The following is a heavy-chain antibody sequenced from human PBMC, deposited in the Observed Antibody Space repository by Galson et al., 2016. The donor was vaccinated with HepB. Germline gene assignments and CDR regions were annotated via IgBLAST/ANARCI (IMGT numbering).Heavy chain of an antibody. J-gene: IGHJ4*02. CDR1: GGSISSYY. Sequence: SETLSLTCAVSGGSISSYYWSWIRQPPGKGLEWIGYIFHSGSTKYNPSPKSRVSMSVDTSKNQFSLNLTSVTAADTAFYYCARGLGATGAYYWGQGSLVTVSS. V-gene: IGHV4-4*08. CDR3: ARGLGATGAYY. CDR2: IFHSGST. D-gene: IGHD1-26*01.